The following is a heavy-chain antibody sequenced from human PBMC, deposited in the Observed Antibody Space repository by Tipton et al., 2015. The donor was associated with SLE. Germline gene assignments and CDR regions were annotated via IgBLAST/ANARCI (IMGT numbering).Heavy chain of an antibody. V-gene: IGHV4-39*07. D-gene: IGHD2-8*02. CDR2: IYNSGFT. Sequence: TLSLTCTVSGGSISSDDYYWSWIRPYPEKGLEWIGRIYNSGFTSYNPSLQSRVTISVDTSENQFSLKLSSVTAADTAVYYCARHSIVLVGFDYWGQGTLVTVSS. CDR3: ARHSIVLVGFDY. CDR1: GGSISSDDYY. J-gene: IGHJ4*02.